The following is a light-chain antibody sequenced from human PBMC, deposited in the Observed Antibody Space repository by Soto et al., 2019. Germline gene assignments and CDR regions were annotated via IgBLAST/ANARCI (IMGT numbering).Light chain of an antibody. CDR3: QQYSSSPT. Sequence: EIVLTQSPGTLSLFPGERATLSCRASQSLTTRYLAWYQQKPGQAPRLLIYGASSRATSIPDRFSGSGSGKAFTLTSSRLEHEYFALYSCQQYSSSPTFGQGTQLEIK. CDR2: GAS. J-gene: IGKJ5*01. CDR1: QSLTTRY. V-gene: IGKV3-20*01.